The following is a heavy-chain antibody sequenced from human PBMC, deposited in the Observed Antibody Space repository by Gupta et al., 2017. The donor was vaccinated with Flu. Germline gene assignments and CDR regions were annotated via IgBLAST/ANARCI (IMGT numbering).Heavy chain of an antibody. CDR1: GGSISSDYYY. Sequence: QLQLQESGPGLVKPSETLSLICNVSGGSISSDYYYWAWIRQPPGQGLEGIGSIYHNWATHYSPSLKSRVTISVDTSRNQFSLKLTSVTAADTAVYYCARLRGYSYGYADYWGQGTLVTVSS. CDR2: IYHNWAT. D-gene: IGHD5-18*01. CDR3: ARLRGYSYGYADY. J-gene: IGHJ4*02. V-gene: IGHV4-39*01.